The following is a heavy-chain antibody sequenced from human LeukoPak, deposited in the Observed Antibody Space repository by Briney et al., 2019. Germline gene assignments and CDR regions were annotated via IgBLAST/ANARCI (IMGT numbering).Heavy chain of an antibody. CDR2: INPAGSQQ. D-gene: IGHD4-11*01. CDR1: GFIFSDYW. V-gene: IGHV3-7*01. J-gene: IGHJ5*02. Sequence: GGSLRLSCTASGFIFSDYWMSWVRQAPGKGPEWVANINPAGSQQYSVDSLKGRSTVSRDNAKKSFYLQMNYLRAEDTAVYYCVKWGPYCSTHYCPALKSWGQGTLVTVSS. CDR3: VKWGPYCSTHYCPALKS.